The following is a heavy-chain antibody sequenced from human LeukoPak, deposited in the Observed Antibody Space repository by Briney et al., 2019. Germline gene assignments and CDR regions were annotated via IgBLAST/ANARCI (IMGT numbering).Heavy chain of an antibody. V-gene: IGHV4-34*01. Sequence: SETLSLTCAVYGGSLSGYYWSWIRQPPGKGLEWIGEINHSGSTNYNPSLKSRVTMSVDTSKNQFSLKLSSVTAADTAVYYCARDVVLDYWGQGTLVTVSS. D-gene: IGHD2-21*01. CDR2: INHSGST. CDR3: ARDVVLDY. CDR1: GGSLSGYY. J-gene: IGHJ4*02.